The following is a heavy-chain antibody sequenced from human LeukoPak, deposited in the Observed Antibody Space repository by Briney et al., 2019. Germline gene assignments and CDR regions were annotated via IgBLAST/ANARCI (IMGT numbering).Heavy chain of an antibody. CDR3: AREWEQWLASTGGYYGMDV. Sequence: GASVKVSCKVSGYTLTELSMHWVRQAPGKGLEWMGWISAYNGNTNYAQKLQGRVTMTTDTSTSTAYMELRSLRSDDTAVYYCAREWEQWLASTGGYYGMDVWGQGTTVTVSS. CDR2: ISAYNGNT. CDR1: GYTLTELS. V-gene: IGHV1-18*01. D-gene: IGHD6-19*01. J-gene: IGHJ6*02.